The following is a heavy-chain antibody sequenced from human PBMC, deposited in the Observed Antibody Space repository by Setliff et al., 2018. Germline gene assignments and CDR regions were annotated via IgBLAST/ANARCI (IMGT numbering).Heavy chain of an antibody. CDR2: VYYSGYT. Sequence: PSETLSLTCTVSGGSVSSTSHYWGWIRQAPGKGMEWIGSVYYSGYTYSKLSLQSRVSMSVDASKNQFSLKLASVTAADTAVYYCGRVDFTMIQGVVGHWGQGTLVTVSS. V-gene: IGHV4-39*07. CDR1: GGSVSSTSHY. CDR3: GRVDFTMIQGVVGH. D-gene: IGHD3-10*01. J-gene: IGHJ1*01.